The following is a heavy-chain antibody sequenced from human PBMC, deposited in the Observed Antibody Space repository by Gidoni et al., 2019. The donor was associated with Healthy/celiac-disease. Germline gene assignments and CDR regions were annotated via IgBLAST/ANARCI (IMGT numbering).Heavy chain of an antibody. D-gene: IGHD2-2*01. J-gene: IGHJ5*02. CDR2: IYYSGST. V-gene: IGHV4-31*03. Sequence: QVQLQESGPGLVKPSQTLSLTCTVSGGAISSGGYYWSWIRQHPGKGLEWIGYIYYSGSTYYNPSLKSRVTISVDTAKNQFSLKLSSVTAADTAVYYCARAGPDIVVVPAAMGGRFGNWFDPWGQGTLVTVSS. CDR1: GGAISSGGYY. CDR3: ARAGPDIVVVPAAMGGRFGNWFDP.